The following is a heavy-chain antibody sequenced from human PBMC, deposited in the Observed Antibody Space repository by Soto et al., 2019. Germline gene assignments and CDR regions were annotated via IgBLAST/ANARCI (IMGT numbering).Heavy chain of an antibody. J-gene: IGHJ4*02. Sequence: PGGSLRLSCAASGFTFSTYGMHWVRQAPGKGLEWVAVISYDGSNKYYANSVKARFTISRDNSKNPLYLKMNSLRAEDTAVYYCAREGPRVQMGYWGQGTLVTVSS. V-gene: IGHV3-30*19. D-gene: IGHD1-1*01. CDR3: AREGPRVQMGY. CDR1: GFTFSTYG. CDR2: ISYDGSNK.